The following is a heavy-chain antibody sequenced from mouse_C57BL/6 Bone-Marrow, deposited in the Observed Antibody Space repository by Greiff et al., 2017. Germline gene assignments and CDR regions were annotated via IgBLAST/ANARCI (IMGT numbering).Heavy chain of an antibody. CDR1: GYTFTSYW. V-gene: IGHV1-64*01. D-gene: IGHD1-1*01. Sequence: QVQLQQPGAELVKPGASVKLSCKASGYTFTSYWMHWVKPSPGHGLEWIGLIHPNTGSTNYNEKFKSKATLTVDKSSSTAYMQLSSLTSEDSAVYYCAREDYYGSSYDDAMDYWGQGTSVTVAS. CDR3: AREDYYGSSYDDAMDY. J-gene: IGHJ4*01. CDR2: IHPNTGST.